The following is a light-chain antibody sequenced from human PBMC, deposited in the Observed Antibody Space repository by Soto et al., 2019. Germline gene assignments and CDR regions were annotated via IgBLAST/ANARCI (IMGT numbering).Light chain of an antibody. J-gene: IGKJ2*01. Sequence: DIQMTQSPSSLSASVGDSVTISCRASQSISSYLNWYQQKPGKAPNLLIYAASNLQSGVPSRFSGSGSGTDFTLTISSLQPEDFATYYCQQTYNTPRTFGHGTKLEI. CDR3: QQTYNTPRT. CDR2: AAS. V-gene: IGKV1-39*01. CDR1: QSISSY.